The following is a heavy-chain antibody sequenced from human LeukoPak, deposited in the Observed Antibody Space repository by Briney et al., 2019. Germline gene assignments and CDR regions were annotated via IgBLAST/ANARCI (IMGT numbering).Heavy chain of an antibody. CDR2: ISGSGGST. CDR1: GFTFSSYA. Sequence: PGGSLRLSCAASGFTFSSYAMSWVRQAPGKGLEWVSAISGSGGSTYYADSVKGRFTISRDNSKNTLYLQMNSLRAEDTAVYYCAKDFVLLWFGEPFFDYWGQGTLVTVSS. CDR3: AKDFVLLWFGEPFFDY. V-gene: IGHV3-23*01. D-gene: IGHD3-10*01. J-gene: IGHJ4*02.